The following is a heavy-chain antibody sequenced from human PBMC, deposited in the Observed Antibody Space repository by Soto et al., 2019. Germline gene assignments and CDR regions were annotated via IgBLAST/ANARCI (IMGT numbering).Heavy chain of an antibody. D-gene: IGHD1-26*01. J-gene: IGHJ4*02. V-gene: IGHV3-15*05. CDR3: ATEGGYSGSNFYGAY. CDR2: IKNKDSGATT. CDR1: GFSLSKAW. Sequence: EVQLVESGGGLVEPGGSLRLSCAASGFSLSKAWMAWVRQAPGKGLEWVGRIKNKDSGATTEFGASVKGRFSISRDDSTNTLYLQMNSLKTEDTSVYYCATEGGYSGSNFYGAYWGQGILVTVSS.